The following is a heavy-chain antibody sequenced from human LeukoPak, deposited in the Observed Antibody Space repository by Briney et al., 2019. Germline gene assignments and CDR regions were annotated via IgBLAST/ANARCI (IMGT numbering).Heavy chain of an antibody. CDR3: ARNWYGGYASFDP. D-gene: IGHD5-12*01. CDR2: IYSSGRT. J-gene: IGHJ5*02. CDR1: GGSINSYY. V-gene: IGHV4-59*01. Sequence: PSETPSLTCTVSGGSINSYYWSWIRQPPGKELEWIGYIYSSGRTKYNPSLKSRVTISVDTSKNQFSLKLTSVTAADTAVYYCARNWYGGYASFDPWGQGTLVIVSS.